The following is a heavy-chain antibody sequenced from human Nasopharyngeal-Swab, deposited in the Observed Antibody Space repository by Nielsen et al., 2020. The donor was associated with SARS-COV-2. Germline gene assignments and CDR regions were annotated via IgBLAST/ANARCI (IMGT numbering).Heavy chain of an antibody. D-gene: IGHD2-2*02. V-gene: IGHV4-59*01. Sequence: SETLSLTCTVSGGSIGSYYWSWVRQSPGQGLEWIGYVYYTGNTKYNPSLKSRVTISVDRSKIQFSLRLTSVTAADTAVYYCVSKDHAGYCSSTSCYTDYYYMDVWGKGTTVTVSS. CDR3: VSKDHAGYCSSTSCYTDYYYMDV. CDR1: GGSIGSYY. J-gene: IGHJ6*03. CDR2: VYYTGNT.